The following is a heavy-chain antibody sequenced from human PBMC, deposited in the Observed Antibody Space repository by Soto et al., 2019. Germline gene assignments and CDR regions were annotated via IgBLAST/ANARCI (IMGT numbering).Heavy chain of an antibody. V-gene: IGHV4-31*03. Sequence: SETLSLTCTVSGGSISSGGYYWSWIRQHPGKGLEWIGYIYYSGSTYYNPSLKSRVTISVDTSKNQFSLKLSSVTAADTAVYCCASTHSRGVAFDIWGQGTMVTVSS. J-gene: IGHJ3*02. D-gene: IGHD4-4*01. CDR2: IYYSGST. CDR3: ASTHSRGVAFDI. CDR1: GGSISSGGYY.